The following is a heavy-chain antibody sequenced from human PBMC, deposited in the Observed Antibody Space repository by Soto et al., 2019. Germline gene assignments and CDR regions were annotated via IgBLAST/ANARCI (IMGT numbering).Heavy chain of an antibody. CDR1: GGSFSGYY. CDR2: INHIGST. V-gene: IGHV4-34*01. CDR3: ARPGRWQDLVNLRPFYDKDV. D-gene: IGHD6-13*01. Sequence: QVQLQQWGAGLLKPSETLSLTCAVYGGSFSGYYLSWIRQPPGKGLEWVGEINHIGSTNYNPSLIRRGTIAVDMPKNQITVKLTSATAADTAVYYCARPGRWQDLVNLRPFYDKDVWGEATKATVSS. J-gene: IGHJ6*03.